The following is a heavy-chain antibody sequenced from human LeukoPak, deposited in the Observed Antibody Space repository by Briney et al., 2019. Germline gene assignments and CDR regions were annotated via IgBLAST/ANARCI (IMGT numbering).Heavy chain of an antibody. CDR1: GYTFSNYD. D-gene: IGHD6-6*01. CDR2: ITPSGGI. Sequence: ASVKVSCKASGYTFSNYDMNWVRQAPGQGLEWMGMITPSGGISYAQKFQGRVTMTRDMSTNTVYMELSSLRSEDTAVYYCARVDSTSPHELDYWGQGTLVTVSS. J-gene: IGHJ4*02. V-gene: IGHV1-46*01. CDR3: ARVDSTSPHELDY.